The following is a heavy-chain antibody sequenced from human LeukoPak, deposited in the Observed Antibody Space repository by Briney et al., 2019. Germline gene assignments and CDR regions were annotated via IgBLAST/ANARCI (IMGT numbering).Heavy chain of an antibody. J-gene: IGHJ4*02. V-gene: IGHV3-74*01. Sequence: GFLRLSCSGSGFVFSTYWMHWVRQAPGKGLAWVSRIKTDGSTTYYADSVKGRFTVSRDNAKNTLYLQMSSLRAEDTAVYYCARDWAWGGFDHWGQGALVTVSS. CDR3: ARDWAWGGFDH. CDR1: GFVFSTYW. D-gene: IGHD3-16*01. CDR2: IKTDGSTT.